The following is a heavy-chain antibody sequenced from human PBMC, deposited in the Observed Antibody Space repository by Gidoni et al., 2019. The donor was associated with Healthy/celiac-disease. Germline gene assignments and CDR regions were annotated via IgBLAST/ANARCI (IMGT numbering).Heavy chain of an antibody. J-gene: IGHJ4*02. Sequence: EVQLVESGGGLVQPGGSLRLSCAASGFTFSSDAMSWGRQAPGKGLEWVSAISGSGGSTYYADSVKGRFTISRDNSKNTLYLQMNSLRAEDTAVYYCAKNSAPRVVVAAFDYWGQGTLVTVSS. CDR2: ISGSGGST. CDR1: GFTFSSDA. V-gene: IGHV3-23*04. CDR3: AKNSAPRVVVAAFDY. D-gene: IGHD2-15*01.